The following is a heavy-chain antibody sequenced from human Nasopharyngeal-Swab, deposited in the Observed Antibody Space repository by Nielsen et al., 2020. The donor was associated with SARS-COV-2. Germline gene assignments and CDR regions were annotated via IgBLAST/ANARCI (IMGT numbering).Heavy chain of an antibody. Sequence: GESLKISCAASGFTFSSYAMHWVRQAPGKGLEWVAVISYDGSNKYYADSVKGRFTISRDNSKNTLYLQMNSLRAEDTAVYYCARNNYGSPRVPVHLLYYYYGMDVWGQGTTVTVSS. J-gene: IGHJ6*02. V-gene: IGHV3-30-3*01. CDR3: ARNNYGSPRVPVHLLYYYYGMDV. CDR2: ISYDGSNK. CDR1: GFTFSSYA. D-gene: IGHD4-11*01.